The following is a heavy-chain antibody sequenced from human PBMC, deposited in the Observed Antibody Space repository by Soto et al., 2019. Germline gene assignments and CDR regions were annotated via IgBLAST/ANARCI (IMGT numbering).Heavy chain of an antibody. CDR3: ARRSYGYYYGMDV. Sequence: GGSLRLSCAASGFTFSSYGVHWVRQAPGKGLEWVAVIWYDGSNKYYADSVKGRFTISRDNSKNTLYLQMNSLRAEDTAVYYCARRSYGYYYGMDVWGHGTTVTVSS. V-gene: IGHV3-33*01. D-gene: IGHD1-26*01. CDR1: GFTFSSYG. J-gene: IGHJ6*02. CDR2: IWYDGSNK.